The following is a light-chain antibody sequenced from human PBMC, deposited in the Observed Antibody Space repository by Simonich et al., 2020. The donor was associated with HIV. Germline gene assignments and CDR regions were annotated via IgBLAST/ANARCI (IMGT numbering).Light chain of an antibody. CDR1: SSNIGAGYD. CDR2: GNT. J-gene: IGLJ2*01. CDR3: QSYDSSLSGSVV. Sequence: QSVLTQPPSVSGAPGQRVTISCTGSSSNIGAGYDVHWCQQLPGTAPKLLIYGNTNRPSGVPDLFSGSQSGTSASLASTGLQAEDEADYYCQSYDSSLSGSVVFGGGTKVTV. V-gene: IGLV1-40*01.